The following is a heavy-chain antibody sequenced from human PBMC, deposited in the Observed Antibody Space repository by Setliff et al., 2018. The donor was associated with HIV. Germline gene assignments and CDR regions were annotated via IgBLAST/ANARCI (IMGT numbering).Heavy chain of an antibody. CDR1: GGSISSSSYY. D-gene: IGHD6-13*01. Sequence: LSLTCTVSGGSISSSSYYWGWIRQPPGKGLEWIGSIYYSGSTYYNPSLKSRVTISVDTSKNQFSLKLSSVTAADTAVYYCARGSSWPYYFDYWGQGTLVTVSS. CDR2: IYYSGST. CDR3: ARGSSWPYYFDY. J-gene: IGHJ4*02. V-gene: IGHV4-39*07.